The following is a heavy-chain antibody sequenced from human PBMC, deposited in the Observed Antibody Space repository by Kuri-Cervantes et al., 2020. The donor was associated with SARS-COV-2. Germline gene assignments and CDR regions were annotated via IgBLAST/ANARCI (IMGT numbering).Heavy chain of an antibody. D-gene: IGHD3-3*01. CDR2: ISAYDGNT. CDR3: ARDPGITIIGVPSSFDL. V-gene: IGHV1-18*01. J-gene: IGHJ2*01. Sequence: ASVKVSCKASGYTFTSYGISWVRQAPGQGLEWMGWISAYDGNTNYAQKLQGRVTMTTDTSTSTAYMELRSLRSDDTAVYYCARDPGITIIGVPSSFDLWGRGTLVTVSS. CDR1: GYTFTSYG.